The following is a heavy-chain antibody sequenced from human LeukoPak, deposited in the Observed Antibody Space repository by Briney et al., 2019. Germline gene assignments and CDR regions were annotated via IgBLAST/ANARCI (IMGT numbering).Heavy chain of an antibody. CDR1: GYTFTTYY. CDR3: ASYGSGSYSWFDY. CDR2: IDPSAGST. J-gene: IGHJ4*02. D-gene: IGHD3-10*01. Sequence: ASVKVSCKASGYTFTTYYMHWVRQAPGQGLEWMGVIDPSAGSTTYAQNFLGRVTMSRDMSTSTVYMELSSLRSEDTAVYYCASYGSGSYSWFDYWGQGTLVTVSS. V-gene: IGHV1-46*01.